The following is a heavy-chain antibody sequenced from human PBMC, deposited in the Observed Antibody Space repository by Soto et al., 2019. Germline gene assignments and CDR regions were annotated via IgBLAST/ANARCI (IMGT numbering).Heavy chain of an antibody. CDR1: GYSFAGYW. CDR2: IDPSDSQT. Sequence: GESLNISFKGSGYSFAGYWITWVRQKPGKGLEWMGRIDPSDSQTYYSPSFRGHVTISVTKSITTVFLQWSSLRASDTAMYYCARQIYDSDTDPNFQYYFDSWGQGTPVTVS. J-gene: IGHJ4*02. D-gene: IGHD3-22*01. CDR3: ARQIYDSDTDPNFQYYFDS. V-gene: IGHV5-10-1*01.